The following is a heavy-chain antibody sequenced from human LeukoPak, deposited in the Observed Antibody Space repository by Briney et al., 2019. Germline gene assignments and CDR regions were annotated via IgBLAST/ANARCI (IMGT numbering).Heavy chain of an antibody. J-gene: IGHJ4*02. V-gene: IGHV3-30*02. CDR2: IRYDGSNK. D-gene: IGHD3-3*01. CDR3: AKDRGFWSGEDYFDY. CDR1: GFTFSSYG. Sequence: GGSLRLSCAASGFTFSSYGMHWARQAPGKGLEWVAFIRYDGSNKYYADSVKGRFTISRDNSKNTLYLQMNSLRAEDTAVYYCAKDRGFWSGEDYFDYWGQGTLVTVSS.